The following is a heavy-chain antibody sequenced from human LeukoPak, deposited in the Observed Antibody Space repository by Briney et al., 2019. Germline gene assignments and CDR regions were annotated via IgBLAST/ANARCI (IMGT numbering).Heavy chain of an antibody. J-gene: IGHJ5*02. CDR2: IYYSGST. CDR3: ARGGWGGYDLNWFDP. V-gene: IGHV4-59*01. D-gene: IGHD5-12*01. Sequence: SETLSLTCTVSGGSISSYYWSWIRQPPGKGLEWIGYIYYSGSTNYNPSLKSRVTISVDTSKNQFSLKLSSVTAADTAVYYCARGGWGGYDLNWFDPWGQGTLVTVSS. CDR1: GGSISSYY.